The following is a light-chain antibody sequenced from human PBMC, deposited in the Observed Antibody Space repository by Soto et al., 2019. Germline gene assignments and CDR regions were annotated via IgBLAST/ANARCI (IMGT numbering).Light chain of an antibody. CDR1: LSVSTN. Sequence: EIVMTQSLGTLSVSPGERATLSCRASLSVSTNLAWYQQKPGQAPRLLIYGASTRATGISARFSGSGSGTEFSLTISSLEPEDFAVYYCQQRSNWPITFGQGTKVDIK. V-gene: IGKV3-15*01. J-gene: IGKJ1*01. CDR3: QQRSNWPIT. CDR2: GAS.